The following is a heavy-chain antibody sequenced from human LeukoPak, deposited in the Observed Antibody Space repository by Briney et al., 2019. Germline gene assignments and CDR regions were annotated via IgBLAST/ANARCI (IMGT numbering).Heavy chain of an antibody. J-gene: IGHJ3*02. CDR1: GFTVSSNY. V-gene: IGHV3-66*01. Sequence: GGSLRLSCAASGFTVSSNYMSWVRQAPGKGLEWVSVIYSGGSTYYAGSVKGRFTISRDNSKNTLYLQMNSLRAEDTAVYYCARDKGDYANAFDIWGQGTMVTVSS. CDR3: ARDKGDYANAFDI. D-gene: IGHD4-17*01. CDR2: IYSGGST.